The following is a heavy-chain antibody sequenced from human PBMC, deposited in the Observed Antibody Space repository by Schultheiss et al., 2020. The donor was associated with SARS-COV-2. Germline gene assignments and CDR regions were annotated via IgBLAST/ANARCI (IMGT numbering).Heavy chain of an antibody. CDR2: IKSKTDGGTT. CDR3: TTDLDWNYGNY. V-gene: IGHV3-15*01. Sequence: GGSLRLSCAASGFTFSSYAMHWVRQAPGKGLEWVGRIKSKTDGGTTDYAAPVKGRFTISRDDSKNTLYLQMNSLKTEDTAVYYCTTDLDWNYGNYWGQGTLVTVSS. D-gene: IGHD1-7*01. J-gene: IGHJ4*02. CDR1: GFTFSSYA.